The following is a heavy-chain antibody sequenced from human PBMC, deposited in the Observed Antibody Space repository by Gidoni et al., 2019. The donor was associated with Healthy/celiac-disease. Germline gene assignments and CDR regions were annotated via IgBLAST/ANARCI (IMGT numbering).Heavy chain of an antibody. CDR1: GGSISSYY. CDR3: ARDIRAFGY. J-gene: IGHJ4*02. D-gene: IGHD1-20*01. CDR2: IYYSGST. Sequence: QVQLQESGPGLVKPSETLSLTCTVSGGSISSYYWSWIRQPPGKGLEWIGYIYYSGSTNYNPSLKSRVTISVDTSKNQFSLKLSSVTAADTAVYYCARDIRAFGYWGQGTLVTVSS. V-gene: IGHV4-59*01.